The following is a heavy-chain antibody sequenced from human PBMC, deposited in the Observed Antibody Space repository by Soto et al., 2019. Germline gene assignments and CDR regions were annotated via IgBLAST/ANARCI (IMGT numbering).Heavy chain of an antibody. V-gene: IGHV1-69*13. Sequence: SVKVSCKASGGTFSSYAISWVRQAPGQGLEWMGGIIPIFGTANYAQKFQGRVTITADESTSTAYMELSSLRSEDTAVYYCASPGAWDSSGYWFFDYWGQGTLVTVSS. CDR1: GGTFSSYA. D-gene: IGHD3-22*01. CDR2: IIPIFGTA. CDR3: ASPGAWDSSGYWFFDY. J-gene: IGHJ4*02.